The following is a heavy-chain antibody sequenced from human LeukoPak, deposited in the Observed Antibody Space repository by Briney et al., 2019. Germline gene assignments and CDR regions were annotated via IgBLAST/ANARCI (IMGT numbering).Heavy chain of an antibody. CDR3: AREGDYAGRETDY. CDR2: IDPSGGNT. CDR1: GYTFTSYY. V-gene: IGHV1-46*01. J-gene: IGHJ4*02. D-gene: IGHD2-21*01. Sequence: GASVKVSCKASGYTFTSYYMHWVRQAPGQGLEWMGIIDPSGGNTSYAQKFQGRVTMTRDTSTSTVCMELNSLRSEDTAVYYCAREGDYAGRETDYWGQGTLVTVSS.